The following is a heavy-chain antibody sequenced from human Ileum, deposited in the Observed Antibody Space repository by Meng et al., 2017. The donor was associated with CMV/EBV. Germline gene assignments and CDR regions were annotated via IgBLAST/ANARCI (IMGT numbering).Heavy chain of an antibody. V-gene: IGHV1-69*05. CDR1: GGSFSSYA. J-gene: IGHJ4*02. CDR3: ARISSIAARGGVDY. CDR2: IIPIFGTA. Sequence: KASGGSFSSYAISWVRQAPGQGLEWMGGIIPIFGTANYAQKFQGRVTITTDESTSTAYMELSSLRSEDTAVYYCARISSIAARGGVDYWGQGTLVTVSS. D-gene: IGHD6-6*01.